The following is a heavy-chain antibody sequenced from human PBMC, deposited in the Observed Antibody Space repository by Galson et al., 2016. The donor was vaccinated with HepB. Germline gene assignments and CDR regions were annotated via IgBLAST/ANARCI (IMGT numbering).Heavy chain of an antibody. CDR1: GSSISSDYY. J-gene: IGHJ4*02. D-gene: IGHD3-16*02. Sequence: EPLSLTCTVSGSSISSDYYWGWIRQPPGKRLEWIGGVFHNGRTYYNPSLKSRVTISVDTSKNQFSLKLTSVAAADTAVYYCASPRYDYIWGSYRTVFDYWGQGALVTVSS. V-gene: IGHV4-38-2*02. CDR2: VFHNGRT. CDR3: ASPRYDYIWGSYRTVFDY.